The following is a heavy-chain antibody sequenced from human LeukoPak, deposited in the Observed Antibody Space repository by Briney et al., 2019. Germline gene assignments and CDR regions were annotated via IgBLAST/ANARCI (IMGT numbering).Heavy chain of an antibody. CDR2: ISSSSSYI. CDR1: GFTFSSYS. CDR3: ANGYSKDY. J-gene: IGHJ4*02. D-gene: IGHD4-11*01. V-gene: IGHV3-21*01. Sequence: PGGSLRLSCAASGFTFSSYSMNWVRRAPGKGLEWVSSISSSSSYIYYAVSVKGRFTISRDNAKNSLYLQMNSLRAEDTAVYYCANGYSKDYWGQGTLVTVSS.